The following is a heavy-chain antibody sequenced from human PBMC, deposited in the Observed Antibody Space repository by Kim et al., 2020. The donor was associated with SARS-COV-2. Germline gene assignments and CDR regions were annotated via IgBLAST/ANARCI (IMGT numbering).Heavy chain of an antibody. CDR3: ARGEGSGATTRRGYFDL. V-gene: IGHV4-34*01. J-gene: IGHJ2*01. CDR1: GGSFSGYY. Sequence: SETLSLTCAVYGGSFSGYYWSWIRQPPGKGLEWIGEINHSGSTNYNPSLQSRVTISVDTSKNQFSLKLSSVTAADTAVYYCARGEGSGATTRRGYFDLWGRGTLVTVSS. D-gene: IGHD1-1*01. CDR2: INHSGST.